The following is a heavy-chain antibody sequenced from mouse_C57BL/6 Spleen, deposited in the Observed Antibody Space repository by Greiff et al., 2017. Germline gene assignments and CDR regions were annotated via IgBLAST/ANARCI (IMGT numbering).Heavy chain of an antibody. D-gene: IGHD4-1*01. CDR2: IYPGDGDT. J-gene: IGHJ2*01. V-gene: IGHV1-80*01. CDR3: ARGWDAYYFDY. CDR1: GYAFSSYW. Sequence: VQLQQSGAELVKPGASVKISCKASGYAFSSYWMNWVKQRPGKGLEWIGQIYPGDGDTNYNGKFKGKDTLTADKSSSTAYMQLSSLTSEDSAVYFCARGWDAYYFDYWGQGTTLTVSS.